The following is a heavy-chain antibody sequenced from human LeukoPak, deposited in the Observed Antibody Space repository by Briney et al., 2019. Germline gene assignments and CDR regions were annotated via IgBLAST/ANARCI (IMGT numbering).Heavy chain of an antibody. CDR2: ISGSGGGT. Sequence: PGGSLRLSCAASGFTFSSYAMSWVRQAPGKGLQWVSGISGSGGGTYYADSVKGRFTISRDNSKNTLYVQMNSLRAEDTAVYYCAKSRGSGLFDYWGQGTLVTVAS. CDR1: GFTFSSYA. J-gene: IGHJ4*02. CDR3: AKSRGSGLFDY. D-gene: IGHD3-10*01. V-gene: IGHV3-23*01.